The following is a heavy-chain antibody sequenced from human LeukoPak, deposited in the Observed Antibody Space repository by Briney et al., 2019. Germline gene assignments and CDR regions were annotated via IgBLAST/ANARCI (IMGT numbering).Heavy chain of an antibody. J-gene: IGHJ4*02. CDR3: AKEGGDYGAEIDY. Sequence: GGSLRLSCAASGFTFSSYRMNWVRQAPGKGLEWVSAISGSGGSTYYADSVKGRFTISRDNSKNTLYLQMNSLRAEDTAVYYCAKEGGDYGAEIDYWGQGTLVTVSS. CDR2: ISGSGGST. V-gene: IGHV3-23*01. D-gene: IGHD4-17*01. CDR1: GFTFSSYR.